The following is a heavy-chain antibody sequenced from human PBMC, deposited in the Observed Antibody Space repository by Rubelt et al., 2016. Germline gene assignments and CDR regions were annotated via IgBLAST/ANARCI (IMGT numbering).Heavy chain of an antibody. CDR3: VSDSSADFYYMDV. J-gene: IGHJ6*03. Sequence: EVRLMESGGGLVQPGGSLRVSCVATGFNFSSYYMSWVRQAPGKGLEWVSRLSDDGTRPTYADPVKGRFTVSRDNAKNTLYLHMSSLRVEDAGVYFCVSDSSADFYYMDVWCQVTTVTVSS. CDR1: GFNFSSYY. CDR2: LSDDGTRP. D-gene: IGHD6-6*01. V-gene: IGHV3-74*03.